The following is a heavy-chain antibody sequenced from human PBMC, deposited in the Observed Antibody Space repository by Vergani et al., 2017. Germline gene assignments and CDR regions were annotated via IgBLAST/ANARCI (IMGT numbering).Heavy chain of an antibody. D-gene: IGHD3-22*01. CDR3: SRGYYRYHDGTGYWEFDY. CDR2: IYYTGLT. Sequence: QVHLLESGPGLVKPSETLSLTCNVSGGSINNYYWNWIRQPPGKTLEWIGYIYYTGLTKYNPSFTSRVTTSVDTSKNQFSLKLSSVTAADTSVYYCSRGYYRYHDGTGYWEFDYWGQGTLVTVSS. CDR1: GGSINNYY. J-gene: IGHJ4*02. V-gene: IGHV4-59*01.